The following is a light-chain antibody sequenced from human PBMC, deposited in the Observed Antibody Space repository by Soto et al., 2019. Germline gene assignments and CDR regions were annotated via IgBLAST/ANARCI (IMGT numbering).Light chain of an antibody. CDR1: QTVANNY. Sequence: EIVLTQSPGTLSLSPGERATLSCRAGQTVANNYLAWYQQKPGQAPRHLIDDASNRATGIPDRFSGTGSGTDFTLTISRLEPEDFAVYYCHQCATSPLTFGGGTKVEI. V-gene: IGKV3-20*01. CDR3: HQCATSPLT. CDR2: DAS. J-gene: IGKJ4*01.